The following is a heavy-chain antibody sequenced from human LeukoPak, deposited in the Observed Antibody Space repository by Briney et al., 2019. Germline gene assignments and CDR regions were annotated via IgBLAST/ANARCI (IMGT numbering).Heavy chain of an antibody. D-gene: IGHD3-10*01. Sequence: EASETLSLTCTVSGGSISSYYWSWIRQPPGKGLEWTGYIYYSGSTNYNPSLKSRVTISVDTSKNQFSLKLTSVTAADTAVYYCARGGSWFDPWGQGTLVTVSS. V-gene: IGHV4-59*01. CDR3: ARGGSWFDP. CDR1: GGSISSYY. J-gene: IGHJ5*02. CDR2: IYYSGST.